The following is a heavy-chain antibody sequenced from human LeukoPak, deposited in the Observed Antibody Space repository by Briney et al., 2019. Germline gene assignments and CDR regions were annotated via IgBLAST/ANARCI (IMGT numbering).Heavy chain of an antibody. V-gene: IGHV3-7*05. D-gene: IGHD4-17*01. CDR3: ARWVTTSYFGLDV. J-gene: IGHJ6*02. Sequence: RGSLRLSCAASGFTFGSYWMSWVRQAPGKGLEWVANIKEDGSEEYYVDSVMGRFTISRDNAKNSLYLQMYGLGAEDTAVYYCARWVTTSYFGLDVWGQGTTFT. CDR1: GFTFGSYW. CDR2: IKEDGSEE.